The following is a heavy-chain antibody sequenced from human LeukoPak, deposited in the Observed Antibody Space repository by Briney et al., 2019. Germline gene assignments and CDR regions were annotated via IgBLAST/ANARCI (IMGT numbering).Heavy chain of an antibody. CDR2: IYSSGST. CDR1: GGSISSSGYY. J-gene: IGHJ5*02. V-gene: IGHV4-39*01. CDR3: ARRGRLGQQLNWFDP. Sequence: PSETLSLTCTVSGGSISSSGYYWGWIRQPPGKGLEWIGSIYSSGSTYYNPSLKSRVTISVDTSKNQFSLKLSSVTAADTAVYYCARRGRLGQQLNWFDPWGQGTLVTVSS. D-gene: IGHD6-13*01.